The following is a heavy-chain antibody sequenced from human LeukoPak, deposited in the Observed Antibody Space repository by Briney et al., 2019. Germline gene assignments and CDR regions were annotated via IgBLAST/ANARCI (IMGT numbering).Heavy chain of an antibody. Sequence: ASVKVSCKASGYTFTGYYMHWVRQAPGQGPAWMGWINPNSGGTNYAQKFQGRVTMTRDTSISTAYMELSRLRSVDTAVYYCARDLGTMVRGVIRNYIGLDWFDPWGQGTLVTVSS. V-gene: IGHV1-2*02. CDR1: GYTFTGYY. D-gene: IGHD3-10*01. CDR3: ARDLGTMVRGVIRNYIGLDWFDP. J-gene: IGHJ5*02. CDR2: INPNSGGT.